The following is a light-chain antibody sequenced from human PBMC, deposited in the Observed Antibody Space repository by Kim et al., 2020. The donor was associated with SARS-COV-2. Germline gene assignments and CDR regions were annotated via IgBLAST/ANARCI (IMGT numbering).Light chain of an antibody. Sequence: SASVGDRVTITCRASQNINKYLAWYQQKPGKAPKVLIYDASSLESGVPSRFSGSGSGTEFPLNINSLQPDDFATYYCQQYDYYWAFGQGTKVDIK. CDR3: QQYDYYWA. CDR1: QNINKY. CDR2: DAS. J-gene: IGKJ1*01. V-gene: IGKV1-5*01.